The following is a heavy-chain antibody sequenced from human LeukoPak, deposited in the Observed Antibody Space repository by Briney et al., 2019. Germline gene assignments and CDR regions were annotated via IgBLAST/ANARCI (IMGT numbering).Heavy chain of an antibody. Sequence: GASVNVSCKASGYTFTSYYIHWVRQAPGQGLEWMGIISPSGGSTSYAQKFQGRVTMTRDTSTSTVYMELRSLRSEDTAVYYCARTYGDYPNYYFDYWGQGTLVTVSS. J-gene: IGHJ4*02. D-gene: IGHD4-17*01. CDR2: ISPSGGST. CDR3: ARTYGDYPNYYFDY. CDR1: GYTFTSYY. V-gene: IGHV1-46*01.